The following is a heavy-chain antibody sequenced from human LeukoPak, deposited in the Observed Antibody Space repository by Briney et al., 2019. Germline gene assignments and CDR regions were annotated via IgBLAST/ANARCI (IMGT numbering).Heavy chain of an antibody. CDR2: FSGSGGGT. CDR1: GFTFDDYA. J-gene: IGHJ4*02. D-gene: IGHD5-24*01. CDR3: ARSGYNRFDY. Sequence: GGSLRLSCAASGFTFDDYAMHWVRQAPGRGLQWVSAFSGSGGGTYYADSVKGRFTISRDNSKNTLYLQMNSLRAEDTAVYYCARSGYNRFDYWGQGTLVTVSS. V-gene: IGHV3-23*01.